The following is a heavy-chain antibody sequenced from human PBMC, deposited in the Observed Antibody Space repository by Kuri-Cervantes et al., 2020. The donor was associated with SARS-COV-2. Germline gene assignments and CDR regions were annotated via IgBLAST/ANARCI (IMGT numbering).Heavy chain of an antibody. CDR3: ARNWSGYFPWVYYYGMDV. V-gene: IGHV1-18*04. Sequence: ASVKVSCKASADTFTSHGISWVRQAPGQGLEWMGWISANNGNTNYAPKLQGRVIMTTDTSTSTAYMELRSLRSDDTAVYYCARNWSGYFPWVYYYGMDVWGQGTTVTVSS. CDR1: ADTFTSHG. CDR2: ISANNGNT. J-gene: IGHJ6*02. D-gene: IGHD3-3*01.